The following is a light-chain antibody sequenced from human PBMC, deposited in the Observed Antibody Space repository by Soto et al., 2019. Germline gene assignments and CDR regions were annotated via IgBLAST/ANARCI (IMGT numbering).Light chain of an antibody. V-gene: IGLV2-14*01. Sequence: QSALTQPASVSGSPGQSIAISCTGTNSDVGAYNHVSWYQHHPGKAPKLMIYEVNNRPSGVSDRFSGSKSGYMASLTISGLQAEDEADYYCCSYTTSNTRVFGTGTKLTVL. J-gene: IGLJ1*01. CDR2: EVN. CDR1: NSDVGAYNH. CDR3: CSYTTSNTRV.